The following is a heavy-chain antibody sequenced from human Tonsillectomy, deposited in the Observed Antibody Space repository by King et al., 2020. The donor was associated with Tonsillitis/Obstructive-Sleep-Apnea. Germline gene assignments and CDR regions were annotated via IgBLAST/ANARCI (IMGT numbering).Heavy chain of an antibody. J-gene: IGHJ4*02. Sequence: VQLVESGGGVVQPGRSLRLSCAASGLTFNSHAMYWVRQAPGKGLEWVAVISYDGSNKYYADSVKGRFTIPRDNSKNTLYMEMKSLRAEDTAVYYCARGEPGDPFAYWGQGTLVTVSA. CDR3: ARGEPGDPFAY. D-gene: IGHD7-27*01. CDR1: GLTFNSHA. CDR2: ISYDGSNK. V-gene: IGHV3-30*04.